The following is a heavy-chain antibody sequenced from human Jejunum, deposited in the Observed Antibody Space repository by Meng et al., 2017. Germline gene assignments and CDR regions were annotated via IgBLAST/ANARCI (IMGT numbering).Heavy chain of an antibody. D-gene: IGHD3-10*02. Sequence: GSLRLSCAVSGGSIESNNWWTWIRQPPGQGLEWIGEVYHSGSTHYNPSLQSRVTISIDNSKNRFSLSLNSVTAADTAIYYCARADYVRYFDLWGRGNLVNVAS. CDR2: VYHSGST. V-gene: IGHV4-4*02. J-gene: IGHJ2*01. CDR3: ARADYVRYFDL. CDR1: GGSIESNNW.